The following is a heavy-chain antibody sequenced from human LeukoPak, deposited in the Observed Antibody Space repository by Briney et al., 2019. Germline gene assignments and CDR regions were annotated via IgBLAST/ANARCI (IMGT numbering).Heavy chain of an antibody. CDR3: ARRSAFTVSFDY. CDR2: IYYSGST. D-gene: IGHD4-17*01. Sequence: SETLSLTCTVSGDSMSTYYWSWIRQPPGKGLERIGYIYYSGSTNYNPSLKSRITISVDTSKNQFSLKLNSVTAADTAVYFCARRSAFTVSFDYWGQGTLVTVSS. V-gene: IGHV4-59*08. CDR1: GDSMSTYY. J-gene: IGHJ4*02.